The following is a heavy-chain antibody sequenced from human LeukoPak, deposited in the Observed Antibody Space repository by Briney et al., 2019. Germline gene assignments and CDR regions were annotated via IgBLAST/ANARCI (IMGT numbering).Heavy chain of an antibody. CDR2: ISGSGGST. CDR1: GFTFSSYA. D-gene: IGHD4-23*01. Sequence: GGSLRLSCAASGFTFSSYAMSWVRQAPGKGLEWVSAISGSGGSTYYADSVKGRFAISRDNSKNTLYLQMNSLRAEDTAVYYCAKGATVVTPGDDAFDIWGQGTMVTVSS. V-gene: IGHV3-23*01. CDR3: AKGATVVTPGDDAFDI. J-gene: IGHJ3*02.